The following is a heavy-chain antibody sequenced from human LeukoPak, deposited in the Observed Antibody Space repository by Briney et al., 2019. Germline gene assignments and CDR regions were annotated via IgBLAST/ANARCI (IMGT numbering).Heavy chain of an antibody. D-gene: IGHD6-6*01. Sequence: PGGSLRLSCAASGFTFSSYSMNWVRQAPGKGLEWVSYISTSSSTIYYADSVKGRFTISRDNGKNSLYLQMNSLRAEDTAVYYCAKVREQLVSSGFDPWGQGTLVTVSS. J-gene: IGHJ5*02. CDR2: ISTSSSTI. V-gene: IGHV3-48*01. CDR1: GFTFSSYS. CDR3: AKVREQLVSSGFDP.